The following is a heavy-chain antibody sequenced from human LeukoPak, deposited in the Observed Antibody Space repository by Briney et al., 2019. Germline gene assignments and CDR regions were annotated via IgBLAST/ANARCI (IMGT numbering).Heavy chain of an antibody. D-gene: IGHD3-9*01. V-gene: IGHV4-34*01. CDR2: INHSGST. Sequence: SETLSLTCAVYGGSFSGYYWGWIRQPPGKGLEWIGEINHSGSTNYNPSLKSRVTISVDTSKNQFSLKLSSVTAADTAVYYCARGEPYYDILTGYYDDWFDPWGQGTLVTVSS. J-gene: IGHJ5*02. CDR3: ARGEPYYDILTGYYDDWFDP. CDR1: GGSFSGYY.